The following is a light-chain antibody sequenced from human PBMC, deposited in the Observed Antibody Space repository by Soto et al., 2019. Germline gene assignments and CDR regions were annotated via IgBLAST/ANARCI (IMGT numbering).Light chain of an antibody. CDR1: KSFSTF. CDR2: DVS. J-gene: IGKJ3*01. V-gene: IGKV3-11*01. Sequence: EIVLTQSPATLSLSPGERATLSCRASKSFSTFLACYQQKPGQAPRLLIYDVSKRATGVPARFSGSGSGTDFTLTISSLGPEHFAVYRCQRRREWPPLTFGPGTKLDIK. CDR3: QRRREWPPLT.